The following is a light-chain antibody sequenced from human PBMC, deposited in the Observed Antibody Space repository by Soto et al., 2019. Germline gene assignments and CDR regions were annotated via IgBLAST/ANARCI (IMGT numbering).Light chain of an antibody. J-gene: IGLJ3*02. CDR3: AARDDSQRGVV. Sequence: QSVLTQPPSASGTPGQRVTISCSGSSSNIGNNNVYWYQQLPGAAPKRLVDSNDQRPSGVPDRISGSKSGTSASLAISGLRPEDEADYYCAARDDSQRGVVFGGGTKVTVL. CDR2: SND. CDR1: SSNIGNNN. V-gene: IGLV1-47*02.